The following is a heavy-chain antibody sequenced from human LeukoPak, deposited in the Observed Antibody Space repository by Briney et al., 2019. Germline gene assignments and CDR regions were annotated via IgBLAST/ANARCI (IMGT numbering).Heavy chain of an antibody. D-gene: IGHD1-26*01. CDR1: GGSFSGYY. V-gene: IGHV4-34*01. Sequence: PSETLSLTCAVYGGSFSGYYWSWIRQPPGKGLEWIGEINHSGSTYYNPSLKSRVTMSVDTSKNQFSLKLSSVTAADTAVYYCAREEGGSYGLPDYWGQGTLVTVSS. CDR2: INHSGST. CDR3: AREEGGSYGLPDY. J-gene: IGHJ4*02.